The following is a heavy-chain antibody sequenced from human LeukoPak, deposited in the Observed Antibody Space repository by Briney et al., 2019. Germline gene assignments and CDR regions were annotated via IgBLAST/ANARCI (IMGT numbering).Heavy chain of an antibody. D-gene: IGHD3-22*01. Sequence: GGSLRLSCAASGFTFNKYWMSWVRQAPGKGLQWVANIKQDGSEKFYVDSVKGRFTISRDNTKNSLYLQMNSLRAEDTAVYYCAMDPYYYDSRGQAGHYWGQGTLVTVSS. CDR1: GFTFNKYW. CDR3: AMDPYYYDSRGQAGHY. V-gene: IGHV3-7*04. J-gene: IGHJ4*02. CDR2: IKQDGSEK.